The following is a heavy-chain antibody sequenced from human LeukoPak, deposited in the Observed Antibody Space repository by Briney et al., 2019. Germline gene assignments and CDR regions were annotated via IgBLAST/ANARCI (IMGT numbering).Heavy chain of an antibody. V-gene: IGHV5-51*01. J-gene: IGHJ2*01. CDR2: IYPGDSDT. CDR1: GYSFTSYW. Sequence: GESLKISCKGSGYSFTSYWIGWVRQMPGKGLEWMGIIYPGDSDTRYSPSFQGQVTISADKSISTAYLQWSSLKASDTAMYYCARRVGWVRGVIPTWYFDLWGRGTLVTVSS. CDR3: ARRVGWVRGVIPTWYFDL. D-gene: IGHD3-10*01.